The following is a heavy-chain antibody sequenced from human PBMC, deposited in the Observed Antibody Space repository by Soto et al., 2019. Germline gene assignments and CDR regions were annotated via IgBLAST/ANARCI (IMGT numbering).Heavy chain of an antibody. J-gene: IGHJ4*02. V-gene: IGHV1-2*02. CDR1: GYTFTGYS. Sequence: QVQLVQSGAEVKEPGASVKVSCKASGYTFTGYSMHWVRQAPGQGLEWMGWISPNTGGTNYAQKFQGRFTMTRDTSISTAYMEPSSLISDDTAVYYCAGGRGMSWGQGTLVTVSS. D-gene: IGHD1-26*01. CDR3: AGGRGMS. CDR2: ISPNTGGT.